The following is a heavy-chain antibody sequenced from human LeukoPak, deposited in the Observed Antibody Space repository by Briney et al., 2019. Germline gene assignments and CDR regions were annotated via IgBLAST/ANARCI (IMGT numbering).Heavy chain of an antibody. CDR3: ARGPYSYDSSGAFDI. J-gene: IGHJ3*02. CDR2: ISSSGST. D-gene: IGHD3-22*01. CDR1: GGSISSSSYY. V-gene: IGHV4-61*02. Sequence: SETLSLTCTVSGGSISSSSYYWSWIRQPAWKGLEWIGRISSSGSTNYNPSLKSRVTISVDTSKNQFSLKLSYVTATDTAVYFCARGPYSYDSSGAFDIWGQGTMVTVSS.